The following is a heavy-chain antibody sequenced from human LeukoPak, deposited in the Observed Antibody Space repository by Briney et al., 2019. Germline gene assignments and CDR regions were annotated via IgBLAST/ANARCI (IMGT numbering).Heavy chain of an antibody. D-gene: IGHD2-15*01. V-gene: IGHV3-48*02. CDR1: GFIVNSYS. J-gene: IGHJ4*02. Sequence: PGGSLRLSCAASGFIVNSYSMNWVRQAPGKGLEWVSYISHTGTPTHYADSAKGRFTISRDDAKNSLYLQMNSLRDEDTAVYYCAKDRGYCSGGSCYRYFDYWGQGTLVTVSS. CDR2: ISHTGTPT. CDR3: AKDRGYCSGGSCYRYFDY.